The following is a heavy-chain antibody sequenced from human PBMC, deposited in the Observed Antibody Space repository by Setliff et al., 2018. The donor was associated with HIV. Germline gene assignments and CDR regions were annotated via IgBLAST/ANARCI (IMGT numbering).Heavy chain of an antibody. CDR2: IYYSGST. J-gene: IGHJ4*02. CDR1: GFTFSTYE. V-gene: IGHV4-38-2*01. Sequence: GSLRLSCAASGFTFSTYEMNWVRQPPGKGLEWIGSIYYSGSTYYNPSLKCRVTISVDTSKNQFSLKLNSVTAADTAVYYCARTRGYTYGYIDSWAQGTLVTVSS. D-gene: IGHD5-18*01. CDR3: ARTRGYTYGYIDS.